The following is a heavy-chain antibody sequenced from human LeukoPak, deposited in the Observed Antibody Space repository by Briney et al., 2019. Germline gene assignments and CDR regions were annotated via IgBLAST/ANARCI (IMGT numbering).Heavy chain of an antibody. V-gene: IGHV3-21*01. CDR1: GFTFSSYS. Sequence: GGSLRLSCAASGFTFSSYSMNWVRQAPGKGLEWVSSISSSSSYIYYADSVKGRFTISRDNAKNSLYLQMNSLRAEDTAVYYCARDDYGDYRNWFDPWGQGTLVTVPS. CDR3: ARDDYGDYRNWFDP. J-gene: IGHJ5*02. D-gene: IGHD4-17*01. CDR2: ISSSSSYI.